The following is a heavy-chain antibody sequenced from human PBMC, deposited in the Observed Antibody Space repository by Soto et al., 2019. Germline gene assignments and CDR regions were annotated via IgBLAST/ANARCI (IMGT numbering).Heavy chain of an antibody. Sequence: GGSLRLSCAASGFTFSIYGMTWVRQAPGKGLEWVSAISGSGSNKYYADSVKGRFTISRDNSKNTLYLQMNSLRAEDTAVYYCAKSPGGYYSFDIWGQGTMVTVS. V-gene: IGHV3-23*01. J-gene: IGHJ3*02. CDR2: ISGSGSNK. CDR1: GFTFSIYG. CDR3: AKSPGGYYSFDI. D-gene: IGHD3-3*01.